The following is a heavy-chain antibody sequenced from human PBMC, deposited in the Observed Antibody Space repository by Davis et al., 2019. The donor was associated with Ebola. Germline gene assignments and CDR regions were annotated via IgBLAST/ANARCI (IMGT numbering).Heavy chain of an antibody. CDR3: ARDHRQQLVRGRYYYGMDV. CDR2: IYYSGST. Sequence: SETLSLTCTVSGYSIRGQNWAWIRQPPGKGLEWIGYIYYSGSTNYNPSLKSRVTISVDTSKNQFSLKLSSVTAEDTAVYYCARDHRQQLVRGRYYYGMDVWGQGTTVTVSS. J-gene: IGHJ6*02. D-gene: IGHD6-13*01. V-gene: IGHV4-59*11. CDR1: GYSIRGQN.